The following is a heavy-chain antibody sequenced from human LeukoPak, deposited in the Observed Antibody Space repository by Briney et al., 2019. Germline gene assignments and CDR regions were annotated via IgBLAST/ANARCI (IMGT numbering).Heavy chain of an antibody. CDR2: ISSSSSYI. CDR1: GFTFSSYS. Sequence: SGGSLRLSCAASGFTFSSYSMNWVRQAPGKGLEWVSSISSSSSYIYYADSVKGRFTISRDNAKNSLYLQMNSLRAEDTAVYYCASEGFAGSDDFWSGYRTYYMDVWGKGTTVTVSS. V-gene: IGHV3-21*01. CDR3: ASEGFAGSDDFWSGYRTYYMDV. J-gene: IGHJ6*03. D-gene: IGHD3-3*01.